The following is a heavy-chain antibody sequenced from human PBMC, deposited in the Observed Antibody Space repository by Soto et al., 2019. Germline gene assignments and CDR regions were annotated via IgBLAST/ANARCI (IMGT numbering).Heavy chain of an antibody. Sequence: SETLSLTCAVYGGSFSGYYWSWIRQPPGKGLEWIGEINHSGSTNYNPSLKSRVTISVDGSKNHFSLELSSVTAADTAVYYCARRWGTYFDFWGQGTLVTVSS. V-gene: IGHV4-34*01. CDR1: GGSFSGYY. CDR2: INHSGST. CDR3: ARRWGTYFDF. J-gene: IGHJ4*02. D-gene: IGHD7-27*01.